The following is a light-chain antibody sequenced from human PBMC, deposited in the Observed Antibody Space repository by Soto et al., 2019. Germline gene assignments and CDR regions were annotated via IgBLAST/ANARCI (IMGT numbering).Light chain of an antibody. CDR1: SSNIGTNY. CDR2: RNN. Sequence: QAVVTQPPSASGTPGLRVTISCSGSSSNIGTNYVYWYQQLPGTAPKLLIYRNNQRPSGVPDRFSGSKSGTSASLAIIGLRSEDEADYFCAAWDDSLSGYVFGTGTQLTVL. V-gene: IGLV1-47*01. CDR3: AAWDDSLSGYV. J-gene: IGLJ1*01.